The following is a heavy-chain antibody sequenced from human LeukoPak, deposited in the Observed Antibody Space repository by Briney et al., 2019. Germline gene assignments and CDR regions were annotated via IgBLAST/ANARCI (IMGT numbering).Heavy chain of an antibody. CDR3: AKGADYGDYTYFDY. CDR2: ISYDGSNK. CDR1: GFIFSSYG. V-gene: IGHV3-30*18. Sequence: GRSLRLSCAASGFIFSSYGVHWVRQAPVKGLEWVAVISYDGSNKYYVDSVKGRLTISRDNSKNTLYLQMNSLRAEDTAVYYCAKGADYGDYTYFDYWGQGTLVTVSS. J-gene: IGHJ4*02. D-gene: IGHD4-17*01.